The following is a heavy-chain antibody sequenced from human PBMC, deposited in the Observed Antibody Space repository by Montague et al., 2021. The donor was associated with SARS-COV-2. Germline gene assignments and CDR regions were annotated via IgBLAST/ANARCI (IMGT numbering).Heavy chain of an antibody. D-gene: IGHD2-2*01. V-gene: IGHV3-7*01. CDR2: IDRDGYKV. Sequence: SLRLSCAASRFSFSSYRMTWIRQAPGKGPEWVATIDRDGYKVYYVDSVKGRFTISRDNARNSLYLQLTSLRGEDTAVYYCARGGRGTSYYWEYWGQGTLVTVSS. J-gene: IGHJ4*02. CDR1: RFSFSSYR. CDR3: ARGGRGTSYYWEY.